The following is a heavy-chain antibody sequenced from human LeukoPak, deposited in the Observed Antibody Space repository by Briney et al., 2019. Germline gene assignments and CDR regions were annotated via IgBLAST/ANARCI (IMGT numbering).Heavy chain of an antibody. CDR3: ATTDYGSGMYWFDP. CDR2: IYTSGST. D-gene: IGHD3-10*01. Sequence: SETLSLTCTVSGGSISSGSYYWSWIRQPAGKGLEWIGRIYTSGSTNYNPSLKSRVTISVDTSKSQFSLKLSSVTAADTAVYYCATTDYGSGMYWFDPWGQGTLVTVSS. J-gene: IGHJ5*02. V-gene: IGHV4-61*02. CDR1: GGSISSGSYY.